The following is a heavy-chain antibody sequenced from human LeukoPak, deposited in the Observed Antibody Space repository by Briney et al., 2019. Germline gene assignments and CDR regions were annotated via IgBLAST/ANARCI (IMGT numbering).Heavy chain of an antibody. Sequence: ASVKVSCKASGYTFTSYYMHWVRQAPGQGLEWMGIINPSGGSTTYAQKFQGRVTMTRDMSTSTVYMELSSLRSEDTAVYYCARDLWYYYDSSGYYPFDYWGQGTLVTVSS. CDR2: INPSGGST. D-gene: IGHD3-22*01. J-gene: IGHJ4*02. CDR3: ARDLWYYYDSSGYYPFDY. V-gene: IGHV1-46*01. CDR1: GYTFTSYY.